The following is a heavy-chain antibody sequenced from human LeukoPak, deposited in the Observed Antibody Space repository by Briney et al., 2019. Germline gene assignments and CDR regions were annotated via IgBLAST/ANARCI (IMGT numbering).Heavy chain of an antibody. CDR3: ARGEKYNWFDP. CDR2: IYYSGST. V-gene: IGHV4-59*01. CDR1: GGSISSYY. J-gene: IGHJ5*02. Sequence: SETLSLTCTVSGGSISSYYWSWIRQPPEKGLEWIGYIYYSGSTNYNPSLKSRVTISVDTSKNQFSLKLSSVTAADTAVYYCARGEKYNWFDPWGQGTLVTVSS.